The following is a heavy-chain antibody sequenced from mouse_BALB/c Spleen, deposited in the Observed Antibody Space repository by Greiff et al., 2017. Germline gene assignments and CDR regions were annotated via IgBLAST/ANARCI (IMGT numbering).Heavy chain of an antibody. CDR1: GYTFTSYW. V-gene: IGHV1S22*01. D-gene: IGHD1-1*01. CDR2: IYPGSGST. J-gene: IGHJ2*01. CDR3: TRRTTVAALDY. Sequence: LQQPGSELVRPGASVKLSCKASGYTFTSYWMHWVKQRPGQGLEWIGNIYPGSGSTNYDEKFKSKATLTVDTSSSTAYMQLSSLTSEDSAVYYCTRRTTVAALDYWGQGTTLTGSS.